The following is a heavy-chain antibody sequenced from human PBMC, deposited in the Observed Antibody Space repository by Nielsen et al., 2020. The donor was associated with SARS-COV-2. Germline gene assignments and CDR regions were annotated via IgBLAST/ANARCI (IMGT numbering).Heavy chain of an antibody. V-gene: IGHV1-69*04. CDR3: ARGSLENWFDP. CDR2: IIPILGIA. J-gene: IGHJ5*02. Sequence: SVKVSCKASGGTFNSYAISWVRQAPGQGLEWMGRIIPILGIANYAQKFQGRVTITADKSTSTAYMEPSSLRSEDTAVYYCARGSLENWFDPWGQGTLVTVSS. CDR1: GGTFNSYA.